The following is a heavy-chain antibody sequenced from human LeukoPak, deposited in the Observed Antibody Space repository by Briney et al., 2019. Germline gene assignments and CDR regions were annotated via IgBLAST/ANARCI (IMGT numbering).Heavy chain of an antibody. CDR3: ARDVDYGDYQYFDY. Sequence: GGSLRLSCAASGFTFSSYWMSWVRQAPGKGLEWVAVIWYDGSNKYYADSVKGRFTISRDNSKNTLYLQMNSLRAEDTAVYYCARDVDYGDYQYFDYWGQGTLVTVSS. J-gene: IGHJ4*02. CDR2: IWYDGSNK. CDR1: GFTFSSYW. D-gene: IGHD4-17*01. V-gene: IGHV3-33*08.